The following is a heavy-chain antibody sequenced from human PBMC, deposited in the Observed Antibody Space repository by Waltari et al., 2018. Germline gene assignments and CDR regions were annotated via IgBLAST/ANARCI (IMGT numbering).Heavy chain of an antibody. CDR2: IKQDGNEK. Sequence: EVHLVESGGGLVQPGGSLRLSCAASGFTFSSYWMSWVRQAPGKGLEWGANIKQDGNEKYYVGAVQGRFTISRDNAKNSLYLQMNSLRAEDTAVYYCARDPYYGSGRSAFDIWGQGTMVTVSS. D-gene: IGHD3-10*01. V-gene: IGHV3-7*01. J-gene: IGHJ3*02. CDR1: GFTFSSYW. CDR3: ARDPYYGSGRSAFDI.